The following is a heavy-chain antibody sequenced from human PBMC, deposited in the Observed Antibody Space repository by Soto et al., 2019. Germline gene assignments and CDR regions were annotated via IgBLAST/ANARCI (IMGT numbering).Heavy chain of an antibody. V-gene: IGHV4-31*03. CDR3: ARVGSGGSRITRSIPLFDY. D-gene: IGHD2-15*01. Sequence: SETLSLTCTVSGGSLSSGGYYWSWIRQHPGKGLEWIGYIYYSGSTYYNPSLKSRVTISVDTSKNQFSLKLSSVTAADTAVYYCARVGSGGSRITRSIPLFDYWGQGTLVTVSS. J-gene: IGHJ4*02. CDR1: GGSLSSGGYY. CDR2: IYYSGST.